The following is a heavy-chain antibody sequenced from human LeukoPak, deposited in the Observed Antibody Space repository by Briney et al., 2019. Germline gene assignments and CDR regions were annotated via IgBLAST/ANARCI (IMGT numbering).Heavy chain of an antibody. D-gene: IGHD3-3*01. CDR2: IIPIFGTA. V-gene: IGHV1-69*06. CDR3: ARDRYYDFWSGSHYFDY. CDR1: GGTFSSYA. J-gene: IGHJ4*02. Sequence: SVKVSCKASGGTFSSYAISWVRQAPGQGLEWMGGIIPIFGTANYAQKFQGRVTITADKSTSTTYMELSSLRSEDTAIYYCARDRYYDFWSGSHYFDYWGQGTLVTVSS.